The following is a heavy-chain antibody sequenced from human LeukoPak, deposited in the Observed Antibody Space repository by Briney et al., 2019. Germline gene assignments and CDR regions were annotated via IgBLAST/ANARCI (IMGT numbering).Heavy chain of an antibody. CDR1: GGSISSYY. Sequence: SETLSLTCTVSGGSISSYYWSWIRQPAGEGLEWIGRIYTSGSTNYNPSLKSRVTMSVDTSKNQFSLKLSSVTAADTAVYYCARTKRDGYNGGAFDYWGQGTLVTVSS. CDR2: IYTSGST. CDR3: ARTKRDGYNGGAFDY. J-gene: IGHJ4*02. D-gene: IGHD5-24*01. V-gene: IGHV4-4*07.